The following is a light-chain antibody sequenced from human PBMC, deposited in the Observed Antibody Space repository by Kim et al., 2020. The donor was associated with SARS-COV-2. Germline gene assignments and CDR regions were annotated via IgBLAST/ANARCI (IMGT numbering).Light chain of an antibody. V-gene: IGKV3-20*01. CDR2: GAS. CDR1: QSVSSRH. J-gene: IGKJ2*01. CDR3: QRYGDSYT. Sequence: SLSPGDRATLECRASQSVSSRHLAWYQQKPGQAPRLFIHGASNRATGIPDRFSGSGSGTDFTLTISRLEPEDFAVYYCQRYGDSYTFGQGTKLEI.